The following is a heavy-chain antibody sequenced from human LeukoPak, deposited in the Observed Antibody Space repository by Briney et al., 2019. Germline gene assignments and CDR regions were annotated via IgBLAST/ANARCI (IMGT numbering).Heavy chain of an antibody. CDR2: INHSGST. V-gene: IGHV4-34*01. D-gene: IGHD3-22*01. J-gene: IGHJ4*02. CDR1: GFTFSSYS. CDR3: ARVGGYYYDSSGLDY. Sequence: GSLRLSCAASGFTFSSYSMNWVRQAPGKGLEWIGEINHSGSTNYNPSLKSRVAISVDTSKNQFSLRLSSVTAADTAVYYCARVGGYYYDSSGLDYWGQGTLVTVSS.